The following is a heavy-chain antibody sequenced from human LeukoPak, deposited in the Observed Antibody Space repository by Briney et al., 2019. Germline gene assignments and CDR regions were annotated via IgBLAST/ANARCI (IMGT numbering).Heavy chain of an antibody. Sequence: ASVKVSCKASGYTFTGYYMHWVRQAPGQGLEWMGWINPNSGGTNYAQKLQGRVTMTRDTSISTAYMELSRLRSDDTAVYYCARDFSVGATRNAFDIWGQGTMVTVSS. CDR1: GYTFTGYY. V-gene: IGHV1-2*02. CDR2: INPNSGGT. J-gene: IGHJ3*02. CDR3: ARDFSVGATRNAFDI. D-gene: IGHD1-26*01.